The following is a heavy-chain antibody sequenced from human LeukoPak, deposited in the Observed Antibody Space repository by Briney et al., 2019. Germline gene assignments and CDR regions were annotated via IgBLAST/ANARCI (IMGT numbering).Heavy chain of an antibody. D-gene: IGHD5-24*01. CDR1: GGSISSYY. Sequence: SGALSSTFSGAGGSISSYYWRWRRRPPGKGRGGRGYIYYSGSTNNNRALKRGVTISIDRAKNQFSLKLSSVTAADTAVYYCARVDGYSVFDYWGQGTLLTVSS. V-gene: IGHV4-59*01. CDR3: ARVDGYSVFDY. CDR2: IYYSGST. J-gene: IGHJ4*02.